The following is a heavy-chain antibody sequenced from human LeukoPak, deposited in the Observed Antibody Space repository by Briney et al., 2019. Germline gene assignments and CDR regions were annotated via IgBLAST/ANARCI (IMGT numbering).Heavy chain of an antibody. D-gene: IGHD6-6*01. CDR2: IWYDGSNK. Sequence: PGRSLRLSCAASGFTFSSYGMHWVRQAPGKGLEWVAVIWYDGSNKYYADSVKGRFTISRDNSKNTLYLQMNSLRAEDTAVYYCARDRGSSSEEYYYYYYMDVWGKGTTVTVSS. CDR1: GFTFSSYG. J-gene: IGHJ6*03. CDR3: ARDRGSSSEEYYYYYYMDV. V-gene: IGHV3-33*01.